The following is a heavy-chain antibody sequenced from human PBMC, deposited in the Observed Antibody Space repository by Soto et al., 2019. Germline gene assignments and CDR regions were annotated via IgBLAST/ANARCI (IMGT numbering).Heavy chain of an antibody. V-gene: IGHV1-2*04. D-gene: IGHD1-26*01. CDR1: GYTFTGYY. CDR3: ARVGGLVGAKEGFVAFDI. J-gene: IGHJ3*02. Sequence: ASVKVSCKASGYTFTGYYMHWVRQAPGQGLEWMGWINPNSGGTNYAQKFQGWVTMTRDTSISTAYMERSRLRSDDTAVYYCARVGGLVGAKEGFVAFDIWGQGTMVTVSS. CDR2: INPNSGGT.